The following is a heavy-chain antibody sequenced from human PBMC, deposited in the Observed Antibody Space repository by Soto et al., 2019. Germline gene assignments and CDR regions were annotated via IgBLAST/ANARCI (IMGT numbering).Heavy chain of an antibody. V-gene: IGHV3-33*01. CDR1: GFTFSSYG. CDR3: ARDRIGDGYNKGYYYYYGMDV. CDR2: IWYDGSNK. Sequence: GGSLRLSCAASGFTFSSYGMHWVRQAPGKGLEWVAVIWYDGSNKYYADSVKGRFTISRDNSKNTLYLQMNSLRAEDTAVYYCARDRIGDGYNKGYYYYYGMDVWGQGTTVTVSS. D-gene: IGHD5-12*01. J-gene: IGHJ6*02.